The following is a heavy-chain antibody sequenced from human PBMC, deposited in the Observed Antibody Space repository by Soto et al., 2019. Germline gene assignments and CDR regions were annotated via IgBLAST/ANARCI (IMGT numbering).Heavy chain of an antibody. CDR3: ARDWVIVVVPAAIHPWFDP. Sequence: SLRLSCAASGFTFSSYGMHWVRQAPGKGLEWVAVIWYDGSNKYYADSVKGRFTISRDNSKNTLYLQMNSLRAEDTAVYYCARDWVIVVVPAAIHPWFDPWGQGTLVTVAS. J-gene: IGHJ5*02. D-gene: IGHD2-2*01. CDR2: IWYDGSNK. V-gene: IGHV3-33*01. CDR1: GFTFSSYG.